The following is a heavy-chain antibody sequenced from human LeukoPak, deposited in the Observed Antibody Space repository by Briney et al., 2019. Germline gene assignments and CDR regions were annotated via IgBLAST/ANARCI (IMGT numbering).Heavy chain of an antibody. V-gene: IGHV1-46*01. Sequence: ASVKVSCKASGYTFTSYYMHWVRPAPGQGVEWRGLINPSAGTTTYAQKFQGRVTVTRDTSTSTVYMDLSSLKSEDTAVYYCARGKSSVWPVGLCMDVWGQGTTVTVSS. CDR1: GYTFTSYY. D-gene: IGHD6-19*01. CDR3: ARGKSSVWPVGLCMDV. J-gene: IGHJ6*02. CDR2: INPSAGTT.